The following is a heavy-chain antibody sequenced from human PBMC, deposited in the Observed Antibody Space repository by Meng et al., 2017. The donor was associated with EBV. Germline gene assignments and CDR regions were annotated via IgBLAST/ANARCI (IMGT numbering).Heavy chain of an antibody. D-gene: IGHD3-10*01. CDR2: FLPRLGAP. Sequence: QVHVGQFVGGGQTPGESVKVSCKTSGGPFRYYAISWVRQAPGQGLEWLGGFLPRLGAPNYAQKFHGRVKITADESTSTHYMDLSSLRSEDTAIYYCASESGRGYTPDYWGQGTLVTVSS. CDR1: GGPFRYYA. V-gene: IGHV1-69*01. CDR3: ASESGRGYTPDY. J-gene: IGHJ4*02.